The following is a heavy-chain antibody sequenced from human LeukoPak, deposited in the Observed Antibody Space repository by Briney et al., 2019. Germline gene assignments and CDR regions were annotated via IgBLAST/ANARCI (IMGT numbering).Heavy chain of an antibody. J-gene: IGHJ4*02. CDR1: GFTFSSYW. CDR2: IKEDGSGK. V-gene: IGHV3-7*03. D-gene: IGHD3-10*01. Sequence: PGGSLRFSCAASGFTFSSYWLNWVRQTPGKGLEWAANIKEDGSGKYHVDSVKGRFTISRDNAKSSLYLQMNSLRAEDTALYYCARSIMGGGAFDYWGQGSQVTVSS. CDR3: ARSIMGGGAFDY.